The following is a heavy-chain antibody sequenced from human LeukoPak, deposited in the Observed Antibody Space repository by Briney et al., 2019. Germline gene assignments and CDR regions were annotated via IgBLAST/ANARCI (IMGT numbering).Heavy chain of an antibody. V-gene: IGHV3-64*01. J-gene: IGHJ6*03. CDR2: ISSNGGST. CDR3: ARDAQGTMVRGVINHYMDV. CDR1: GFTFSSYA. D-gene: IGHD3-10*01. Sequence: GGSLRLSCAASGFTFSSYAMHWVRQAPGKGLEYVSSISSNGGSTYYANSVKGRFTISRDNSKNTLYLQMGSLRAEDMAVYYCARDAQGTMVRGVINHYMDVWGKGTTVTVSS.